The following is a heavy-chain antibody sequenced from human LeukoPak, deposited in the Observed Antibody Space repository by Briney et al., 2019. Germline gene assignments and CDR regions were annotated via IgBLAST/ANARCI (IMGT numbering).Heavy chain of an antibody. D-gene: IGHD3-16*01. CDR3: ARDGGFDY. J-gene: IGHJ4*02. Sequence: GASVKVSCKASGYTFAGYYIHWVRQVPGQGLEWTGWINPNSGGTNYAQKFQGRVTMTGDTSISAAYMELSRLRSDDTAMYYCARDGGFDYWGQGTPVTVSS. CDR2: INPNSGGT. CDR1: GYTFAGYY. V-gene: IGHV1-2*02.